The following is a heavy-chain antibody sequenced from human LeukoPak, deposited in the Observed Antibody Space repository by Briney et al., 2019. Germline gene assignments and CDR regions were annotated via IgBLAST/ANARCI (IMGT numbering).Heavy chain of an antibody. CDR3: ATDRYSSSWYLASSYDS. D-gene: IGHD6-13*01. J-gene: IGHJ4*02. CDR1: GFTFSSYA. V-gene: IGHV3-23*01. CDR2: ISGSGGST. Sequence: GGSLRLSWAASGFTFSSYAMSWVRQAPGKGLEWVSAISGSGGSTYYADSVKGRFTISRDNSKNTLYLQMNSLRAEDTAVYYCATDRYSSSWYLASSYDSWGPGTLVTASS.